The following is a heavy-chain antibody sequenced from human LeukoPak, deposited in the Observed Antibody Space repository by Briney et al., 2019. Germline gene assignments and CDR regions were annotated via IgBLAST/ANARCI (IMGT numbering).Heavy chain of an antibody. Sequence: GGSLRLSCAASGFTFIPYAMHWVRQAPGKGLEWVAVISYDGSNKYYADSVKGRFAISRDNSKNTLYLQMNSLRAEDTAVYFCARGLMSTIYYFYGMDVWGQGTTVTVSS. CDR1: GFTFIPYA. V-gene: IGHV3-30*09. CDR2: ISYDGSNK. CDR3: ARGLMSTIYYFYGMDV. J-gene: IGHJ6*01. D-gene: IGHD5-24*01.